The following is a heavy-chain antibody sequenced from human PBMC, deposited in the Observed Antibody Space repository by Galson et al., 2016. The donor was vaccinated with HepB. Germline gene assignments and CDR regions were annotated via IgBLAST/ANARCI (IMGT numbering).Heavy chain of an antibody. J-gene: IGHJ6*04. V-gene: IGHV3-23*01. CDR2: ISGSGGST. Sequence: SLRLSCAASGLTFSSYAMNWVRQAPGEGLEWASSISGSGGSTYYADSVKGRFTISRDNSKTTLYLQMSSLRAGDTAVYYCARGKSLWTTPWNYGLDVWGKGTTVAVSS. CDR1: GLTFSSYA. D-gene: IGHD3-10*01. CDR3: ARGKSLWTTPWNYGLDV.